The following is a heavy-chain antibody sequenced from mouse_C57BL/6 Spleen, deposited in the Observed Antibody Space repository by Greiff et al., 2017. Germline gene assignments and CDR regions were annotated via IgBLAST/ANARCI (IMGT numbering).Heavy chain of an antibody. V-gene: IGHV7-3*01. J-gene: IGHJ3*01. CDR1: GFTFTDYY. CDR3: ASPIYDGYLWFAY. Sequence: EVHLVESGGGLVQPGGSLSLSCAASGFTFTDYYMSWVRQPPGKALEWLGFIRNKANGYTTEYSASVKGRFTISRDNSQSILYLQMNALRAEDSATYYCASPIYDGYLWFAYWGQGTLVTVSA. CDR2: IRNKANGYTT. D-gene: IGHD2-3*01.